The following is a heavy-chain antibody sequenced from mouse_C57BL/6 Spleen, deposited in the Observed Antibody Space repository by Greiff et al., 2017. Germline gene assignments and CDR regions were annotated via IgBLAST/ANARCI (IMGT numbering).Heavy chain of an antibody. Sequence: VQLQQSGPELVKPGASVKISCKASGSAFSSSWMNWVKQRPGTGLEWIGRIYPGDGDTNYNGKFKGKATLTADKSSSTAYMQLSSLTSEDSAVYFWAREGDSSGYPYYFDYWGQGTTLTVSS. V-gene: IGHV1-82*01. D-gene: IGHD3-2*02. CDR3: AREGDSSGYPYYFDY. CDR1: GSAFSSSW. J-gene: IGHJ2*01. CDR2: IYPGDGDT.